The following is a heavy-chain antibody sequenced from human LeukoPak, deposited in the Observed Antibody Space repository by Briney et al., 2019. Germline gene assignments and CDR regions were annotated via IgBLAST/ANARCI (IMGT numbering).Heavy chain of an antibody. Sequence: GGSLRLSCAASGFTFSSYEMNWVRQAPGKGLEWVSYISSSGSTIYYADSVKGRFTISRDNAENSLYLQMNSLRAEDTAVYYCARDARGYYDSSGPYDYWGQGTLVTVSS. CDR1: GFTFSSYE. V-gene: IGHV3-48*03. CDR2: ISSSGSTI. CDR3: ARDARGYYDSSGPYDY. J-gene: IGHJ4*02. D-gene: IGHD3-22*01.